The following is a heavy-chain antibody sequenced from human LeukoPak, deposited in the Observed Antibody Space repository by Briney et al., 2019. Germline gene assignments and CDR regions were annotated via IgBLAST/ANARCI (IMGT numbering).Heavy chain of an antibody. J-gene: IGHJ5*02. Sequence: GGSLRLSCAASGITFDDYAMHWVRQAPGKGLEWVSGIGWNSVDIDYADSVKGRFTISRDNAKNSLFLQMNSLRAEDTAVYYCARGKTSQNIVTRKTYNWFDPWGQGTLVTVSS. CDR3: ARGKTSQNIVTRKTYNWFDP. CDR1: GITFDDYA. D-gene: IGHD2/OR15-2a*01. CDR2: IGWNSVDI. V-gene: IGHV3-9*01.